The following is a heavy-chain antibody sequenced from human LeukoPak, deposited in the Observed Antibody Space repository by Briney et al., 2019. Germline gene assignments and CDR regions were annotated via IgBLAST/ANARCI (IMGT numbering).Heavy chain of an antibody. CDR1: GYSFTSYW. J-gene: IGHJ3*01. V-gene: IGHV5-51*01. CDR2: IYPGDSDT. Sequence: GEALKISCNGSGYSFTSYWIGWVRQMPGKGVEWMGIIYPGDSDTRSSPSFQGQVTISADKSISTAYLQWSSLKASDTAMYYCARTVVGMANPDAFDLWGQGTMVTVSS. D-gene: IGHD5-24*01. CDR3: ARTVVGMANPDAFDL.